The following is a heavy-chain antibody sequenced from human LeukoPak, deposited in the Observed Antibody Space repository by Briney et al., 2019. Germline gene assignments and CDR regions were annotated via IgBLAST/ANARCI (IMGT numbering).Heavy chain of an antibody. CDR2: INPNSGGT. CDR1: GYTFTGYY. J-gene: IGHJ6*02. D-gene: IGHD6-13*01. V-gene: IGHV1-2*04. CDR3: ARGIAAAGTSKNLLAPYYYYGMDV. Sequence: ASVTVSCKASGYTFTGYYMHWVRQAPGQGLEWMGWINPNSGGTNYAQKFQGWVTMTRDTSISTAYMELSRLRSDDTAVYYCARGIAAAGTSKNLLAPYYYYGMDVWGQGTTVTVSS.